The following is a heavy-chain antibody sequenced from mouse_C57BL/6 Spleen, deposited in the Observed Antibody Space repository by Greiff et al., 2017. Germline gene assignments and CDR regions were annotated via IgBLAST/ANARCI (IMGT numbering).Heavy chain of an antibody. D-gene: IGHD2-12*01. J-gene: IGHJ3*01. Sequence: QVQLQQPGAELVKPGASVKLSCKASGYTFTSYWMHWVKQRPGQGLEWIGMIHPNSGSTNYNEKFKGKATLTVDKSSSTAYMQLSSLTSEDSAVYYCGREGDDGPRFAYWGQGTLVTVSA. V-gene: IGHV1-64*01. CDR2: IHPNSGST. CDR3: GREGDDGPRFAY. CDR1: GYTFTSYW.